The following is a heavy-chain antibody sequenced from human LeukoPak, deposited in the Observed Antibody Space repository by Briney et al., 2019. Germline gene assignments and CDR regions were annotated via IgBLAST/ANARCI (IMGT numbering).Heavy chain of an antibody. J-gene: IGHJ5*02. CDR3: ARGITGTTFRNYFDP. CDR2: ISVYNGDT. V-gene: IGHV1-18*04. Sequence: ASVKVSCKASGYTFSIYGISRVRQAPGQGLEWMGWISVYNGDTNYSQKLQGRVTMTTDTSTSTAYMELRSLRSDDTAVYYCARGITGTTFRNYFDPWGQGTLVTVSS. CDR1: GYTFSIYG. D-gene: IGHD4-17*01.